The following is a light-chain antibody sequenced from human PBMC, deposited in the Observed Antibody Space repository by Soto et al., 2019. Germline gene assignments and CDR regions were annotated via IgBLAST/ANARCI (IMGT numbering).Light chain of an antibody. CDR1: SSNIGAGYD. J-gene: IGLJ1*01. CDR2: ANS. Sequence: QSVLTQPPSVSGAPGQGVTISCTGSSSNIGAGYDVHWYQQLPGTAPKLLIYANSNRPSGVPDRFSGSKSGTSASLAITGLQADDEADHYCQSDGSSLTLRVFGTGTKVTVL. CDR3: QSDGSSLTLRV. V-gene: IGLV1-40*01.